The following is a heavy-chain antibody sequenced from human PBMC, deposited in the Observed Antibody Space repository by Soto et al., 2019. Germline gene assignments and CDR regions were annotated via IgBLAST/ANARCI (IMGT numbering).Heavy chain of an antibody. CDR1: GGSISSGDYY. D-gene: IGHD6-19*01. CDR2: IYYSGST. Sequence: LSLTCTVSGGSISSGDYYWSWIRQPPGKGLEWIGYIYYSGSTYYNPSLKSRVTISVDTSISTAYMELSRLTSDDTAVYYCASAAVTGTAGLDFWGQGTQVTVSS. V-gene: IGHV4-30-4*01. J-gene: IGHJ4*02. CDR3: ASAAVTGTAGLDF.